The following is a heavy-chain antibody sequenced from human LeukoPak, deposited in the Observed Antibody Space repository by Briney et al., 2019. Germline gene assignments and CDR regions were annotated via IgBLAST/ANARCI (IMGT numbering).Heavy chain of an antibody. CDR2: IWYDGSNK. CDR1: GFSFSSNW. D-gene: IGHD6-13*01. J-gene: IGHJ5*02. Sequence: GGSLRLSCAASGFSFSSNWMHWVRQAPGKGLVWVAVIWYDGSNKYYADSVKGRFTISRDNSKNTLYLQMNSLRAEDTAVYYCAREYSSSWYLWFDPWGQGTLVTVSS. CDR3: AREYSSSWYLWFDP. V-gene: IGHV3-33*08.